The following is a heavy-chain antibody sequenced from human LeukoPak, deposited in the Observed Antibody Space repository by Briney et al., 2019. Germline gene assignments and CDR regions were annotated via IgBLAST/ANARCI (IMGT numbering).Heavy chain of an antibody. V-gene: IGHV1-8*01. Sequence: ASVTVSSKASGYTFTSDDANWVRQVTERGLEWMGSTIPISGKTGYAQKFQGRGTMTRNTSISTAYMELSSLRSEDTAVYYCARGRGYCSSTSCYVRAFDIWGQGTMVTVSS. D-gene: IGHD2-2*01. CDR2: TIPISGKT. CDR1: GYTFTSDD. CDR3: ARGRGYCSSTSCYVRAFDI. J-gene: IGHJ3*02.